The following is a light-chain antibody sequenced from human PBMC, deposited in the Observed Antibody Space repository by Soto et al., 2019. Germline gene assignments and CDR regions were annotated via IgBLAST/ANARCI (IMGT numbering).Light chain of an antibody. CDR1: SSDVGGYNY. J-gene: IGLJ2*01. V-gene: IGLV2-8*01. Sequence: QSVLTQPPSASGSPGQSVTISCTGTSSDVGGYNYVSWYQQHPGKASKLMIYEVSKRPSGVPDRFSGSKSGNTASLTVSGLQAEDEADYYCSSYAGSNNLLFGGGTKLTVL. CDR2: EVS. CDR3: SSYAGSNNLL.